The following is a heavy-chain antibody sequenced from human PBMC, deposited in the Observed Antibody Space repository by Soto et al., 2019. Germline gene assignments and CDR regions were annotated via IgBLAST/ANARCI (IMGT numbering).Heavy chain of an antibody. D-gene: IGHD2-21*01. J-gene: IGHJ6*03. V-gene: IGHV3-21*01. Sequence: GGSLRLSCAASGFTFSSYSMNWVRQAPGKGLEWVSSISSSSSYIYYADSVKGRFTISRDNAKNSLYLQMNSLRAEDTAVYYCARVPCGGDCYYYYYYMDVWGKGTTVTVSS. CDR3: ARVPCGGDCYYYYYYMDV. CDR2: ISSSSSYI. CDR1: GFTFSSYS.